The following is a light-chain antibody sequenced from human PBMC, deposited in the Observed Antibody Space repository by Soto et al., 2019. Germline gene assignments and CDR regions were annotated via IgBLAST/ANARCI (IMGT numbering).Light chain of an antibody. CDR3: QQYKDWPPVT. V-gene: IGKV3-15*01. CDR2: DVF. Sequence: EIVLTQSPATLSVSPGERVTLSCRASESVSSSLALYQHKPGQPPRLLIYDVFTRDTDIPARFSGSGSWTQFTLTISRLQSEDFAVYYCQQYKDWPPVTFGPGTKGEIK. CDR1: ESVSSS. J-gene: IGKJ3*01.